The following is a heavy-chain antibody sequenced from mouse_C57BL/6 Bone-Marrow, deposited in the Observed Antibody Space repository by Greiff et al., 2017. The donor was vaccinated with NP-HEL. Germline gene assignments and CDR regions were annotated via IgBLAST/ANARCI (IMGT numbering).Heavy chain of an antibody. V-gene: IGHV5-6*01. CDR3: ARLPIYFVFAY. J-gene: IGHJ3*01. CDR2: ISSGGSYT. D-gene: IGHD2-1*01. Sequence: EVNVVESGGDLVKPGGSLKLSCAASGFTFSSYGMSWVRQTPDKRLEWVATISSGGSYTYYPDSVKGRFTISRDNAKNTLYLQMSSLKSEDTAMYYCARLPIYFVFAYWGQGTLVTVSA. CDR1: GFTFSSYG.